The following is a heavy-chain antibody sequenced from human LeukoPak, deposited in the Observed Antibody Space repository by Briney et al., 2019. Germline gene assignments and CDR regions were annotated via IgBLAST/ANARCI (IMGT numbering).Heavy chain of an antibody. CDR3: ARDTEDFGVVIGGIDAFDI. CDR2: ISAYNGNT. J-gene: IGHJ3*02. V-gene: IGHV1-18*01. Sequence: ASVKVSCKASGYTFTSYGISWVRQAPGQGLEWMGWISAYNGNTNYAQKLQGRVTMTTDTSTSTAYMELRSLRSDDTAVYYCARDTEDFGVVIGGIDAFDIWGQGTLVTVSS. CDR1: GYTFTSYG. D-gene: IGHD3-3*01.